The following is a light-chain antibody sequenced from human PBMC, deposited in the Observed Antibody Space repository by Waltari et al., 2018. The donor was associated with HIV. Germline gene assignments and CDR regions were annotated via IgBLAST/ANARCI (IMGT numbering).Light chain of an antibody. J-gene: IGLJ2*01. V-gene: IGLV3-9*01. CDR3: QVWHYTVV. CDR1: NSGTKD. CDR2: NDI. Sequence: SYDLTQPLSVSVALGQTARITCGGSNSGTKDVHWYQQKPGQAPLLLIFNDIHRPSGVPERFSASKSRNMATLTIIGAQAGDEAAYYCQVWHYTVVFGGGTKVTVL.